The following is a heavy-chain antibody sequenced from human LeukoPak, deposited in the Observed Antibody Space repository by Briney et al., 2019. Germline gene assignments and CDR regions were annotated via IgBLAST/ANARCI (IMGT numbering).Heavy chain of an antibody. J-gene: IGHJ5*02. CDR3: ARPYYYDSRIDP. D-gene: IGHD3-22*01. Sequence: SETLSLTCAVYGGSFSGYYWSWIRQPPGKGLEWIGEINHSGSTNYNPSLKSRVTISVDTSKNQFSLKLSSVTAADTAVYYCARPYYYDSRIDPWGQGILVTVSS. CDR1: GGSFSGYY. CDR2: INHSGST. V-gene: IGHV4-34*01.